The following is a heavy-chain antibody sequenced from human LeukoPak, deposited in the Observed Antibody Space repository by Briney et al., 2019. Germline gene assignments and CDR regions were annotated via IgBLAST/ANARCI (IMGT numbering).Heavy chain of an antibody. D-gene: IGHD5-24*01. CDR1: GGSISSYY. CDR2: IYYSGST. Sequence: SETLSLTCTVSGGSISSYYWSWIRQPPGKGLEWIGYIYYSGSTNYNPSLKSRVTRSVDTSKNQFSLKLSSVTAADTAVYYCARGLRVRRDGYNYWFDPWGQGTLVTVSS. J-gene: IGHJ5*02. CDR3: ARGLRVRRDGYNYWFDP. V-gene: IGHV4-59*01.